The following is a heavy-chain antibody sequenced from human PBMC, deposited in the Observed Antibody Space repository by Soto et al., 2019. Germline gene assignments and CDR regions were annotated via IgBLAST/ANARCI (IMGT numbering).Heavy chain of an antibody. Sequence: GGSLRLSCAATGFMFETYWMSWVRQAPGKGLEWVANIKHDGNEKYYADSVKGRFTVSRDNVKNFLHLQMSSLRGDDTGVYFCVRATLSWGHYYFRGLDVWGQGTTVTVSS. CDR3: VRATLSWGHYYFRGLDV. D-gene: IGHD3-22*01. V-gene: IGHV3-7*01. CDR1: GFMFETYW. J-gene: IGHJ6*02. CDR2: IKHDGNEK.